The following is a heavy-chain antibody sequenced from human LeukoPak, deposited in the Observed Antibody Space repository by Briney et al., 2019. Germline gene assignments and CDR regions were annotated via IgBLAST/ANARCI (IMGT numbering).Heavy chain of an antibody. CDR1: GGSISSGSYY. D-gene: IGHD4-17*01. CDR2: IYYSGST. J-gene: IGHJ3*02. CDR3: ARRDYYGDFGAFDI. Sequence: SETLSLTCTVSGGSISSGSYYWGWIRQPPGKGLEWIGSIYYSGSTYYNPSLKSRVTISVDTSKNQFSLKLSSVTAADTAVYYCARRDYYGDFGAFDIWGQGTMVTVSS. V-gene: IGHV4-39*01.